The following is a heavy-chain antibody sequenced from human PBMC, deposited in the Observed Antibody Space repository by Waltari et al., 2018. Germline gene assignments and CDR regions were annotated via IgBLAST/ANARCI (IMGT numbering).Heavy chain of an antibody. D-gene: IGHD3-10*01. Sequence: QVQLVQSGAEVKKPGASVKVSCKASGYTFTSYDINWVRQATGQGLEWSGWMSPDSGNTGYAQKFQGRVTMTRTTSISTAYMELSSLRSEDTAVYYCARGGAGADWFDPWGQGTLVTVSS. V-gene: IGHV1-8*01. CDR1: GYTFTSYD. CDR3: ARGGAGADWFDP. CDR2: MSPDSGNT. J-gene: IGHJ5*02.